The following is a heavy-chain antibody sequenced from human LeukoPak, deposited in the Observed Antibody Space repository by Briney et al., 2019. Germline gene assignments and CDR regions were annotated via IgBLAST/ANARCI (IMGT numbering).Heavy chain of an antibody. V-gene: IGHV3-23*01. CDR2: ISGSGGST. CDR3: AKDPYLLWFGEFDRDAFDI. J-gene: IGHJ3*02. Sequence: GGSLRLSCAASGFTFSSYAMSWVRQAPGKGLEWVSAISGSGGSTYYADSVKGRFTISRGNSKNTLYLQMNSLRAEDTAVYYCAKDPYLLWFGEFDRDAFDIWGQGTMVTVSS. CDR1: GFTFSSYA. D-gene: IGHD3-10*01.